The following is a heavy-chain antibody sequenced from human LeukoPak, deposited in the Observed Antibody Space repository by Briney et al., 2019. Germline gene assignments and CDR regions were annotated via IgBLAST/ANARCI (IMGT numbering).Heavy chain of an antibody. CDR3: ARDTSGYGMDY. Sequence: SETLSLTCTVSGGSISNYYWSWLRQPPGKGLEWIGYIFYSGSTNYNPSLKSRVTMSVDTSKNQFSLKLSSVTAADTAVYYCARDTSGYGMDYWGQGTLVTVSS. CDR1: GGSISNYY. CDR2: IFYSGST. D-gene: IGHD5-12*01. J-gene: IGHJ4*02. V-gene: IGHV4-59*12.